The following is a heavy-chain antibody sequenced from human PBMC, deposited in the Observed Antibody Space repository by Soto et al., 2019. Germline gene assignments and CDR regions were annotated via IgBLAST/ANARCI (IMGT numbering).Heavy chain of an antibody. Sequence: SETLSLTCTVSGDSVSSSSYYWSWVRQPPGKGLEWIGFIYYTGSTNYNRSLRSRVTLSVDTSKNQFSLTLNSVTAADTAVYYCARAPGIITGTARLGYWGLGALVTVSS. CDR3: ARAPGIITGTARLGY. D-gene: IGHD1-7*01. CDR2: IYYTGST. CDR1: GDSVSSSSYY. V-gene: IGHV4-61*01. J-gene: IGHJ4*02.